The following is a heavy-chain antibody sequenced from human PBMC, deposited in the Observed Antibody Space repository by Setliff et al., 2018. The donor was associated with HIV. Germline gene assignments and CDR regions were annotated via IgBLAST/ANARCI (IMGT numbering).Heavy chain of an antibody. V-gene: IGHV3-30*04. D-gene: IGHD5-18*01. CDR2: ISYDGSNE. J-gene: IGHJ4*02. CDR1: GFTFSDYV. CDR3: ASIELAAMVPVDY. Sequence: GGSLRLSCAASGFTFSDYVMYWVRQAPGKGLEWVTVISYDGSNESYADSVKSRFTISRDNSKNTLYLQMNSLRAEDTAVYYCASIELAAMVPVDYWGQGTLVTVSS.